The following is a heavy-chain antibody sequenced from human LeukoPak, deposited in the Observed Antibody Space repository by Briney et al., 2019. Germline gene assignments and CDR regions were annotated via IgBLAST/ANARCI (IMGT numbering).Heavy chain of an antibody. CDR1: GFTFSTYE. CDR2: ISGSGTST. D-gene: IGHD1-7*01. V-gene: IGHV3-48*03. CDR3: GNWHRILVSSPWNFVS. J-gene: IGHJ2*01. Sequence: PGGSLRLSCAASGFTFSTYEMNWVGQAPGKGLEWVSYISGSGTSTYYADSVKGRFTISRDNAKNSLYLQMNSLRAEDTAVYYVGNWHRILVSSPWNFVSGGRGNLVTVSS.